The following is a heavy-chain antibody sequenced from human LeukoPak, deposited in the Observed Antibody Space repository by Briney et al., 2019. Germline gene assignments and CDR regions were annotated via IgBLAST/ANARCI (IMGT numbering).Heavy chain of an antibody. CDR3: ARGGSYYRGDY. CDR2: INPNSGGT. V-gene: IGHV1-2*02. J-gene: IGHJ4*02. D-gene: IGHD1-26*01. CDR1: GYTFTGYY. Sequence: ASVKVSCKASGYTFTGYYMHWVRQAPGQGLEWMGWINPNSGGTNYAQKFQGRVTITADKSTSTAYMELSSLRSEDTAVYYCARGGSYYRGDYWGQGTLVTVSS.